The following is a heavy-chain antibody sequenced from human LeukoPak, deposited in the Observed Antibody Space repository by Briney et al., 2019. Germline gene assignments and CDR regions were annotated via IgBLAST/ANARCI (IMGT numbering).Heavy chain of an antibody. CDR3: ARGTTYSNYGDY. J-gene: IGHJ4*02. CDR1: GFTFSTYA. D-gene: IGHD4-11*01. Sequence: GGSLRLSCAASGFTFSTYAMHWVRQAPGKGLEWLTVISYNGSHQYYSDSVRGRFTISRDNSRNSVFLQINRLRPEDTAVYYCARGTTYSNYGDYWGQGTLVTVSS. CDR2: ISYNGSHQ. V-gene: IGHV3-30*04.